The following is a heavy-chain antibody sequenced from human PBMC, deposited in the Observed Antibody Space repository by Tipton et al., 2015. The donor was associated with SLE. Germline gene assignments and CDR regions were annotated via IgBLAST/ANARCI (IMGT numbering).Heavy chain of an antibody. D-gene: IGHD6-19*01. CDR1: GFPFRFYA. V-gene: IGHV3-23*01. CDR2: FSTSGDTS. J-gene: IGHJ6*02. Sequence: SLRLSCVASGFPFRFYAMSWVRQAPGKGLEWLSGFSTSGDTSYYADSVRGRFTTSRDHSKNTLYLEMNSLRAEDSAVYYCASRGSGPSAWSYYYGLDVWGQGTTVIVSS. CDR3: ASRGSGPSAWSYYYGLDV.